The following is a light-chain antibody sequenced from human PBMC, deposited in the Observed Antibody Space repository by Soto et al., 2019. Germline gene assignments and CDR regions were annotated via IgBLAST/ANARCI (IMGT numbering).Light chain of an antibody. J-gene: IGLJ2*01. Sequence: QSALTQPTSVSGSPGQSITISCTGVSSDIGGYNHVSWYQQHPGNVPRLIIYDVDNRPLGISNRFSGSQSGNTASLSISGLQAEDEADYYCSSYTSSSTLVFGGGTKLTVL. CDR1: SSDIGGYNH. CDR3: SSYTSSSTLV. CDR2: DVD. V-gene: IGLV2-14*03.